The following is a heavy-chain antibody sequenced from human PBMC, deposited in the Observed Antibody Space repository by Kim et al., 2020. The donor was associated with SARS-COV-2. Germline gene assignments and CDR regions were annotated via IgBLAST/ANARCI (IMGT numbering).Heavy chain of an antibody. Sequence: SETLSLTCTVSGGSISSYYWSWIRQPPGKGLEYIGYIYYSGSTNYNPSLKSRVTISVDTSKNQFPLKLSSVTAADTAVYYCASMAGTWYFQHWGQGTLVTVSS. J-gene: IGHJ1*01. CDR2: IYYSGST. CDR3: ASMAGTWYFQH. V-gene: IGHV4-59*13. D-gene: IGHD6-19*01. CDR1: GGSISSYY.